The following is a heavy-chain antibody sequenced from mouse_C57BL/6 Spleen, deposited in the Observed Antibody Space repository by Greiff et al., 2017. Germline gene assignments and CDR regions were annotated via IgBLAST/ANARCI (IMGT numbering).Heavy chain of an antibody. D-gene: IGHD1-3*01. CDR1: GFTFTDYY. Sequence: VKLVESGGGLVQPGGSLSLSCAASGFTFTDYYMSWVRQPPGKALEWLGFIRNKANGYTTEYSASVKGRFTISRDNSQSILYLQMNALRAEDSATYYCARSYKGGNYFDYWGQGTTLTVSS. CDR2: IRNKANGYTT. V-gene: IGHV7-3*01. J-gene: IGHJ2*01. CDR3: ARSYKGGNYFDY.